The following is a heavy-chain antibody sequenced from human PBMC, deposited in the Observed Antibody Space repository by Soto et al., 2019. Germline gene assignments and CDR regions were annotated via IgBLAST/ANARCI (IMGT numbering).Heavy chain of an antibody. Sequence: ASVKVSFKASGYTFTSYGISWLRQAPGQGLEWMGWISAYNGNTNYAQKLQGRVTMTTDTSTSTAYMELRSLRSDDTAVYYCAREGSGLRSGAFDIWGQGTMVTVSS. CDR2: ISAYNGNT. V-gene: IGHV1-18*04. CDR3: AREGSGLRSGAFDI. D-gene: IGHD6-19*01. CDR1: GYTFTSYG. J-gene: IGHJ3*02.